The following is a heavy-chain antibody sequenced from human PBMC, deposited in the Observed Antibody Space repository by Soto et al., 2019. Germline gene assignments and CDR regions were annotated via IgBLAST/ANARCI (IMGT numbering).Heavy chain of an antibody. V-gene: IGHV4-39*01. D-gene: IGHD1-26*01. CDR1: GGSTSSSIYQ. CDR2: VYYNGNT. J-gene: IGHJ4*02. CDR3: ARLSGSYNDRYFDY. Sequence: QLQLQESGPGLVTPSETLSLTCTVSGGSTSSSIYQWVWIRQPPGKGLEWIGNVYYNGNTYYNPSLKSRLTISVDTSNNQFSLKVNSVTAADTAVYYCARLSGSYNDRYFDYWGQGTLVTVSS.